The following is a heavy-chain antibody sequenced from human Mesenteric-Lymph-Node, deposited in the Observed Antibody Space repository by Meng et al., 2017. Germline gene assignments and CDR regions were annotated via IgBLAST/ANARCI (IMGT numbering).Heavy chain of an antibody. J-gene: IGHJ5*02. CDR2: PYNGWST. Sequence: VTLQGSGPGCVKPSDPRSPPCTVSGPPGDSGSYHGSWVPHPPGKGLDCIGYPYNGWSTSYNPSLKGGVSMSVDTSKTQFPLTLSSVTAADTAVYYCNAYTAGGGGLGSWGQGTLVTVSS. D-gene: IGHD3-16*01. V-gene: IGHV4-30-4*01. CDR3: NAYTAGGGGLGS. CDR1: GPPGDSGSYH.